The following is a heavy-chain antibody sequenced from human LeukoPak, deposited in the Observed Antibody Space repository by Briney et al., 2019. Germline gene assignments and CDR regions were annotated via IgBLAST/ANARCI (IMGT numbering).Heavy chain of an antibody. J-gene: IGHJ4*02. Sequence: GGSLRLSCAASGFTFSSYAMHWVRQPPGKGLEWVAIISYDGSNKYYADSMKGRFTISRDKSKNTLYLQMNSLRGEDTAVYYCARSAAAGRIVATFDYWGQGTLVTVSS. V-gene: IGHV3-30*04. D-gene: IGHD5-12*01. CDR3: ARSAAAGRIVATFDY. CDR2: ISYDGSNK. CDR1: GFTFSSYA.